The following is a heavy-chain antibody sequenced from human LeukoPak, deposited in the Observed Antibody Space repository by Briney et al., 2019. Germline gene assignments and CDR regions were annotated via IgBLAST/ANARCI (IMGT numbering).Heavy chain of an antibody. V-gene: IGHV4-59*12. CDR3: ARAYSSGYYMDY. Sequence: SETLSLTCTVSGGSIRSYYWSWIRQPPGKGLEWIGYIYYSGSTNYNPSLKSRVTISVDTPKNQFSLKLSSVTAADTAVYYCARAYSSGYYMDYWGQGTLVTVSS. J-gene: IGHJ4*02. D-gene: IGHD3-22*01. CDR1: GGSIRSYY. CDR2: IYYSGST.